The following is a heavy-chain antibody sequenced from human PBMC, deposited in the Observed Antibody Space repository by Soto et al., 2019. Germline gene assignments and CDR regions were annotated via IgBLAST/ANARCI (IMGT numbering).Heavy chain of an antibody. CDR2: IYNSGST. D-gene: IGHD4-4*01. CDR1: GGYISGVYYS. Sequence: SDTLSLTFAVSGGYISGVYYSWSWIRQPPGKGLEWIGFIYNSGSTYYNSSLKSRVTISVDRSKNHFFLNLTSVTAADTAVYYCATYSKFFKXWGQGTKVTVS. J-gene: IGHJ3*02. CDR3: ATYSKFFKX. V-gene: IGHV4-30-2*01.